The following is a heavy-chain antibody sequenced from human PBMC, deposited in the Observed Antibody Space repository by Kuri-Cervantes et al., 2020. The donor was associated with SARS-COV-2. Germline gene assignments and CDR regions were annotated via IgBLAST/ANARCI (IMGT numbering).Heavy chain of an antibody. CDR1: GFTFDDYA. Sequence: GGSLRLSCAASGFTFDDYAMHWVRQAPGKGLEWVSGISWNSGSIGYADSVKGRFTFSRDNAKNMLFLQMNSLRAEDTAVYYCVRDGDHWNFDYWGQGTLVTVSS. CDR2: ISWNSGSI. J-gene: IGHJ4*02. V-gene: IGHV3-9*01. CDR3: VRDGDHWNFDY. D-gene: IGHD1-1*01.